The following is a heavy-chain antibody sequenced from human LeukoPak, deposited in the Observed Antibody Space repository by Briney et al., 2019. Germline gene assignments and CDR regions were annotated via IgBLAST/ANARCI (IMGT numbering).Heavy chain of an antibody. D-gene: IGHD1-26*01. CDR3: ARGITGRNDY. Sequence: SQTLSLTCAISGDSVSSNSAAWIGLSPSPSRGLEWRGRTYYRSKWYNAYADSVKSRITINPDTSKNQFSLHLNSVTPADTAVYYCARGITGRNDYWGQGTLVTVSS. CDR2: TYYRSKWYN. V-gene: IGHV6-1*01. CDR1: GDSVSSNSAA. J-gene: IGHJ4*02.